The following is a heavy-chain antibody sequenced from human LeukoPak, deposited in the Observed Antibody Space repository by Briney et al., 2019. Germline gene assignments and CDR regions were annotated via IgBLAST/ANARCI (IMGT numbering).Heavy chain of an antibody. CDR3: AELGITMIGGV. Sequence: PGGSLRLSCAASGFTFSSYGMSWVRQAPGKGLEWVSAISGTGGTTYYADSVKGRFTISRDNAKNSLYLQMNSLRAEDTAVYYCAELGITMIGGVWGKGTTVTISS. CDR2: ISGTGGTT. J-gene: IGHJ6*04. D-gene: IGHD3-10*02. V-gene: IGHV3-23*01. CDR1: GFTFSSYG.